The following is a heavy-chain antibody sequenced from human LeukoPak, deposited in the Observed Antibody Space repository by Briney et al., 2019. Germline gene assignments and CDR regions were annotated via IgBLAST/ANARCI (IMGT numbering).Heavy chain of an antibody. CDR1: GFTFSSYA. J-gene: IGHJ6*02. CDR2: ISGSGGAGT. V-gene: IGHV3-23*01. D-gene: IGHD1-26*01. CDR3: VKDRGGSPFYGMDV. Sequence: PGGSLRLSCAGSGFTFSSYAMSWVRQAPGKGLEWVSTISGSGGAGTYYADSVKGRFTVSRDNSRNTLYLPMNSLRAEDTAVYYCVKDRGGSPFYGMDVWGQGILVTVSS.